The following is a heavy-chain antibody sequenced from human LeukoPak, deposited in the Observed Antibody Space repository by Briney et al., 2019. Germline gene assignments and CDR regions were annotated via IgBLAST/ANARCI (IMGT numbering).Heavy chain of an antibody. CDR3: ARNVGHFYYDGSGSELYYYYLDV. CDR2: MSANRGNA. Sequence: GASLKVSCKASGNTFISDEINWVRQATGQGLEWMGWMSANRGNAASAQKFQDRLTMTRNTSISTAYMELSSLNSDDTAVYYCARNVGHFYYDGSGSELYYYYLDVWGKGTTVTVSS. J-gene: IGHJ6*03. D-gene: IGHD3-22*01. V-gene: IGHV1-8*02. CDR1: GNTFISDE.